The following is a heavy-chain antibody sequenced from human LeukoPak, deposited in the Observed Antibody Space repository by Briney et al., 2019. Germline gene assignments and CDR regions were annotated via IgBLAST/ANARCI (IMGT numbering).Heavy chain of an antibody. J-gene: IGHJ4*02. CDR3: ARDNYESSGPQNF. D-gene: IGHD3-22*01. Sequence: KTGGSLRLSCAASGFTFSDYHMSWIRQAPGKGLEWLSYISGTSISTYHADSVKGRFTISRDNAKNSLYLQMNSLSAEDTAVYFCARDNYESSGPQNFWGQGTLVTVSS. CDR1: GFTFSDYH. V-gene: IGHV3-11*05. CDR2: ISGTSIST.